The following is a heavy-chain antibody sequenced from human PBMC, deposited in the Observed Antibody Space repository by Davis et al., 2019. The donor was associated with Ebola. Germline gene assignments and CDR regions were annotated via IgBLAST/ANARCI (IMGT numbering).Heavy chain of an antibody. CDR1: GFTFDDYA. CDR3: AKDLYGDSPGDLYYYYYGMDV. J-gene: IGHJ6*02. D-gene: IGHD4-17*01. V-gene: IGHV3-20*04. Sequence: PGGSLRLSCTGSGFTFDDYAMTWVRQAPGKGLEWVSGINWNGGSTGYVDSVKGRFTISRDNSKNTLYLQMNSLRAEDTAVYYCAKDLYGDSPGDLYYYYYGMDVWGQGTTVTVSS. CDR2: INWNGGST.